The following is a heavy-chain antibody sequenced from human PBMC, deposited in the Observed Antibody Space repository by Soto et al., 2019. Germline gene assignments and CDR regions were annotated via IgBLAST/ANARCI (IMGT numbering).Heavy chain of an antibody. CDR3: ARDGGVAAVALRHGMDV. CDR2: INAGNGNT. Sequence: QVQLVQSGAEEKKPGASVKVSCKASGYTFTSYAMHWVRQAPGQRLEWMGWINAGNGNTKYSQKFQGRVTITRDTSASTAYMELSSLRSEDTAVYSSARDGGVAAVALRHGMDVWGQGTTVIVSS. CDR1: GYTFTSYA. V-gene: IGHV1-3*05. D-gene: IGHD6-13*01. J-gene: IGHJ6*02.